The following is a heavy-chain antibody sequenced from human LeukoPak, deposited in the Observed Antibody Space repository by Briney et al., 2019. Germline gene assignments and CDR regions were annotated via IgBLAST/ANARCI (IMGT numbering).Heavy chain of an antibody. J-gene: IGHJ4*02. CDR1: GGSISSYY. Sequence: PSGTLSLTCTVSGGSISSYYWSWVRQPPGKGLEWIGYIYYSGSTNYNPSLKSRVTISVHTSKNQFSLKLSSVTAADTAVYYCARVQIGYSYGLFDYWGQGTLVTVSS. CDR2: IYYSGST. V-gene: IGHV4-59*01. D-gene: IGHD5-18*01. CDR3: ARVQIGYSYGLFDY.